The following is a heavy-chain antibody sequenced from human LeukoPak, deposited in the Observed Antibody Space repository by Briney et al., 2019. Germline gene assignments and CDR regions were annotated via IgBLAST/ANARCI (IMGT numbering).Heavy chain of an antibody. CDR1: GFTFSSYA. CDR3: ARDRLGRIAAAGSIFDY. J-gene: IGHJ4*02. CDR2: ISYDGSNK. V-gene: IGHV3-30*04. Sequence: GGSLRLSCAASGFTFSSYAMHWVRQAPGKGLEWVAVISYDGSNKYYTDSVKGRFTISRDNSKNTLYLQMNSLRAEDTAVYYCARDRLGRIAAAGSIFDYWGQETLVTVSS. D-gene: IGHD6-13*01.